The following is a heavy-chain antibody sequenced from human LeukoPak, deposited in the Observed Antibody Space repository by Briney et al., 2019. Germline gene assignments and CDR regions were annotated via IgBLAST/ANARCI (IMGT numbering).Heavy chain of an antibody. CDR1: GGSISSSSYY. CDR2: IYYSGST. J-gene: IGHJ4*02. CDR3: ARGGSTGTVDY. Sequence: KPSETLSLTCTVSGGSISSSSYYWGWIRQPPGKELEWIGSIYYSGSTYYNPSLKSRVTISVDTSKNQFSLKLSSVTAADTAVYYCARGGSTGTVDYWGQGTLVTVSS. V-gene: IGHV4-39*01. D-gene: IGHD1/OR15-1a*01.